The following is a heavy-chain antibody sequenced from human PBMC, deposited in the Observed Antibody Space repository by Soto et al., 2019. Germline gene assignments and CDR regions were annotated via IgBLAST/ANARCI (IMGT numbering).Heavy chain of an antibody. V-gene: IGHV3-30*18. J-gene: IGHJ4*02. CDR3: AKGGEQLVLTFNFDY. CDR1: GFTFSSYG. CDR2: ISYDGSNK. D-gene: IGHD6-6*01. Sequence: QVQLVESGGGVVQPGRSLRLSCAASGFTFSSYGMHWVRQAPGKGLEWVAVISYDGSNKYYADSVKGRFTISRDNSKNTLYLQMNSLRAEDTAVYYCAKGGEQLVLTFNFDYWGQGTLVTVSS.